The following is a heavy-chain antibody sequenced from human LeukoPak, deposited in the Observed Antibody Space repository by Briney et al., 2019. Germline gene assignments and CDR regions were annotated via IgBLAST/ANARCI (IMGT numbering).Heavy chain of an antibody. CDR3: AREVIPTVTRMNWFDP. CDR2: IIPILGIA. CDR1: GYTFTSYA. D-gene: IGHD4-17*01. J-gene: IGHJ5*02. Sequence: GASVKVSCKASGYTFTSYAISWVRQAPGQGLEWMGRIIPILGIANYAQKFQGRVTITADKSTSTAYMELSSLRSEDTAVYYCAREVIPTVTRMNWFDPWGQGTLVTVSS. V-gene: IGHV1-69*04.